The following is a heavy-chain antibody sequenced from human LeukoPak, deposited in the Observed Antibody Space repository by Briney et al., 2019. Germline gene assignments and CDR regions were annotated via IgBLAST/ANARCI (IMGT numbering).Heavy chain of an antibody. CDR3: ARDRGYYGSGSYYPLDY. CDR1: GFTVSRNY. J-gene: IGHJ4*02. V-gene: IGHV3-7*05. CDR2: IKQDGSEK. Sequence: PGGSLRLSCAASGFTVSRNYMSWVRQAPGKGLEWVANIKQDGSEKYYVDSVKGRFTISRDNAKNSLYLQMNSLRAEDTAVYYCARDRGYYGSGSYYPLDYWGQGTLVTVSS. D-gene: IGHD3-10*01.